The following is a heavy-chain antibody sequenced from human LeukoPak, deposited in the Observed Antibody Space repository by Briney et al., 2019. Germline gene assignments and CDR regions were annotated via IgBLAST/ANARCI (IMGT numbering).Heavy chain of an antibody. D-gene: IGHD2-8*01. Sequence: GGSLRLSCAASGFTFSNAWMSWVHQAPGKGLEWVGRIKSKTDGGTTDYAAPVKGRFTISRDDSKNTLYLQMNSLKTEDTAVYYCTTGMGHDAFDIWGQGTMVTVSS. V-gene: IGHV3-15*01. CDR3: TTGMGHDAFDI. CDR1: GFTFSNAW. CDR2: IKSKTDGGTT. J-gene: IGHJ3*02.